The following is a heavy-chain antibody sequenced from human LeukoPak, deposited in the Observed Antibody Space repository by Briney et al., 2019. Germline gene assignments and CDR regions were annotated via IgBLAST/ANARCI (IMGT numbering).Heavy chain of an antibody. D-gene: IGHD3-9*01. CDR3: ARDFSTILPRGNWFHP. Sequence: GASVKVSCKASGYTFTGYYMHWVRQAPGQGLEWMGWINPNSGGTNYAQKFQGWVTMTRDTSISTAYMELSRLRSDDTAVYYCARDFSTILPRGNWFHPWGQGPLVTVSS. J-gene: IGHJ5*02. CDR2: INPNSGGT. V-gene: IGHV1-2*04. CDR1: GYTFTGYY.